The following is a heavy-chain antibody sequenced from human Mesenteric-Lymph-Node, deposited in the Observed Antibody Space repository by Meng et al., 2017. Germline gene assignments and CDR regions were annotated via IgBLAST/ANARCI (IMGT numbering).Heavy chain of an antibody. D-gene: IGHD4-17*01. CDR3: ARANYGDYFDY. J-gene: IGHJ4*02. CDR1: GFTFSSYG. V-gene: IGHV3-33*01. Sequence: GRVVESGGGVVQAGRSLILSCAAAGFTFSSYGMHWVRQAPGKGLEWVAVIWYDGSNKYYADSVKGRFTISRDNSKNTLYLQMNSLRAEDTAVYYCARANYGDYFDYWGQGTLVTVSS. CDR2: IWYDGSNK.